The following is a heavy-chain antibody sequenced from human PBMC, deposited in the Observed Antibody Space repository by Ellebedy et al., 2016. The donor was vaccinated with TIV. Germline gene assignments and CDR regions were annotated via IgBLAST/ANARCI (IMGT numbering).Heavy chain of an antibody. J-gene: IGHJ4*02. CDR1: GDSISSSNHY. CDR3: ARAVYNTNWYYFDS. Sequence: SETLSLTXTASGDSISSSNHYWGWIRQPPGRGLDWIATIYYSGSTYYNPSLKSRVTISVDTSKNQFSLRLSSVTAADTAVFYCARAVYNTNWYYFDSWGQGTLVTVSS. V-gene: IGHV4-39*01. D-gene: IGHD1-1*01. CDR2: IYYSGST.